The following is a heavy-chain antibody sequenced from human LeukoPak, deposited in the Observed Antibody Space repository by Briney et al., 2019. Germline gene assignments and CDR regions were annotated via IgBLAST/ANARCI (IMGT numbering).Heavy chain of an antibody. CDR3: ARADPYYYDSSGPRAFDY. CDR2: IYYSGST. D-gene: IGHD3-22*01. V-gene: IGHV4-30-4*01. Sequence: SETLSLTCTVSGGSISSGDYYWTWIRKPPGKGLQWIGYIYYSGSTYYNPSLKSRVTISLDTSKNQFSLKLSSVTAADTAVYYCARADPYYYDSSGPRAFDYWGQGTLVTVSS. CDR1: GGSISSGDYY. J-gene: IGHJ4*02.